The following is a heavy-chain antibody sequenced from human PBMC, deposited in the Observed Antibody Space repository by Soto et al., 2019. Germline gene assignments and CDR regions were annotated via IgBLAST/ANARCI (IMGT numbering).Heavy chain of an antibody. Sequence: ASVKVSFKACGYTFTRYGISWLRQAPGQGLEWMGWISAYNGNTNYAQKLQGRVTMTTDTSTSTAYMELRSLRSDDTAVYYCAREVEWLLSQGAFDIWGQGTMVTVSS. CDR1: GYTFTRYG. CDR3: AREVEWLLSQGAFDI. J-gene: IGHJ3*02. D-gene: IGHD3-3*01. CDR2: ISAYNGNT. V-gene: IGHV1-18*04.